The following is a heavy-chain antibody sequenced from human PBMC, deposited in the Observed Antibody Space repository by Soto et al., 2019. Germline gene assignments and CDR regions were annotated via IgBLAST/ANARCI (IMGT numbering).Heavy chain of an antibody. CDR2: IISFAGIP. V-gene: IGHV1-69*08. J-gene: IGHJ6*03. Sequence: HVQLVQSGAEVRKPGSSVKLSCKASGDNFNSYTISWVRQAPGQGLEWMGRIISFAGIPNYAHIFQVRVTITADSSTRTAYMELGSLTPEDTAVYYCAREPSIAAVGIPLDSYYYMDVWGEGTTVTVSS. D-gene: IGHD6-13*01. CDR3: AREPSIAAVGIPLDSYYYMDV. CDR1: GDNFNSYT.